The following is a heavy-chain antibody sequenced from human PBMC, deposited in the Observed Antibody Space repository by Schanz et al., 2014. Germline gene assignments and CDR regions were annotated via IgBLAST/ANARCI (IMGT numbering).Heavy chain of an antibody. CDR3: ARAQRYYDAWNEYYTGKYYYYGVGV. CDR2: IFTSGST. J-gene: IGHJ6*02. CDR1: GGSISSGGYS. Sequence: QVQLQESGPRLVKPSQTLSLTCAVSGGSISSGGYSWSWIRQPAGKGLEWIGRIFTSGSTDYNPSLKRRFTMSVDTSKNQFSLKLSSVTAADTAVYYCARAQRYYDAWNEYYTGKYYYYGVGVWGQGTTVIVSS. D-gene: IGHD3-3*01. V-gene: IGHV4-61*02.